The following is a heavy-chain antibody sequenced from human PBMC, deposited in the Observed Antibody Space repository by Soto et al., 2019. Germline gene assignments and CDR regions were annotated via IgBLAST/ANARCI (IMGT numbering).Heavy chain of an antibody. Sequence: GGSLRLSCAASGFTFSSYGMHWVRQAPGKGLEWVAVISYDGSNKYYADSVKGRFTISRDNSKNTLYLQMNSLRAEDTAVYYCAKDGDILTGYYPGPANWFDPWGQGTLVTSPQ. CDR2: ISYDGSNK. D-gene: IGHD3-9*01. CDR3: AKDGDILTGYYPGPANWFDP. J-gene: IGHJ5*02. CDR1: GFTFSSYG. V-gene: IGHV3-30*18.